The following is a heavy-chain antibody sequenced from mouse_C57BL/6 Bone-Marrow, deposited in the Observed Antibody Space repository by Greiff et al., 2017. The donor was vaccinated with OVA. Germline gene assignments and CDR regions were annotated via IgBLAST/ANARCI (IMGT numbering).Heavy chain of an antibody. D-gene: IGHD1-1*01. CDR1: YTFSRRVH. J-gene: IGHJ4*01. CDR3: SEDSAVYYCACPYYYGSSYVSYAMDY. V-gene: IGHV1-87*01. CDR2: GQGLEWIG. Sequence: VKLMESGPELARPWASVKISCQAFYTFSRRVHFAIRDTNYWMQWVKQRPGQGLEWIGAIYPGNGDTSYNQKFKGKATLTADKSSSTAYMQLSSLTSEDSAVYYCACPYYYGSSYVSYAMDYLGQGTSVTVSS.